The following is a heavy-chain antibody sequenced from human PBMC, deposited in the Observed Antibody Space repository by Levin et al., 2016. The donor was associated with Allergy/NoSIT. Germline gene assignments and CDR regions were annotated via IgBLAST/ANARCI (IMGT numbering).Heavy chain of an antibody. D-gene: IGHD5-12*01. CDR3: AKDFRDRVSNWFDP. Sequence: VRQAPGKGLEWVSIVSASGGSTYYADSVKGRFTISRDNSKNTLYLQMSSLRAEDTAVYYCAKDFRDRVSNWFDPWGQGTLVTVSS. V-gene: IGHV3-23*01. J-gene: IGHJ5*02. CDR2: VSASGGST.